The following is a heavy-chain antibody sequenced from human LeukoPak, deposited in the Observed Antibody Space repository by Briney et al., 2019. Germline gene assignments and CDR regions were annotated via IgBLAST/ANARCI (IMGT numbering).Heavy chain of an antibody. CDR3: AKGTITMVRGVMDYYGMDV. J-gene: IGHJ6*04. CDR2: IIPIFGTA. D-gene: IGHD3-10*01. Sequence: ASVKVSSKASGGTFSSYAISWVRQAPGQGLEWMGGIIPIFGTANYAQKFQGRVTITADKSTSTAYMELSSLRSEDTAVYYCAKGTITMVRGVMDYYGMDVWGKGTTVTVSS. CDR1: GGTFSSYA. V-gene: IGHV1-69*06.